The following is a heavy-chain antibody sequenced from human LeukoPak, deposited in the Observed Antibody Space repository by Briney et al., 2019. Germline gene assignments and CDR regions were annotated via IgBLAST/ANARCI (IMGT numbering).Heavy chain of an antibody. CDR1: GYTFTSYG. J-gene: IGHJ6*03. V-gene: IGHV1-69*05. Sequence: ASVKVSCKASGYTFTSYGISWVRQAPGQGLEWMGGIIPIFGTANYAQKFQGRVTITTDESTSTAYMELSSLRSEDTAVYYCATHVVPAATTLYYYYMDVWGKGTTVTVSS. CDR2: IIPIFGTA. D-gene: IGHD2-2*01. CDR3: ATHVVPAATTLYYYYMDV.